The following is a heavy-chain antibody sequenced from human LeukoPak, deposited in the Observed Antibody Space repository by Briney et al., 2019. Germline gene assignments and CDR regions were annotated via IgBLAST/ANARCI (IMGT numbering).Heavy chain of an antibody. CDR3: ARHHSSSWYAPFDY. CDR2: IFHSGST. V-gene: IGHV4-4*02. D-gene: IGHD6-13*01. J-gene: IGHJ4*02. CDR1: GVSISNTYW. Sequence: SETLSLTCAVSGVSISNTYWWGWVRQPPGKGLEWIGKIFHSGSTNYNPSLKSGVTISVDKSKNQFSLRLSSVTAADTAVYYCARHHSSSWYAPFDYWGQGTLVTVSS.